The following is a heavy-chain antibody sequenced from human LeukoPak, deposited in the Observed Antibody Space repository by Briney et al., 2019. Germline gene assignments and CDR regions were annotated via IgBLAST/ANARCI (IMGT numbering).Heavy chain of an antibody. CDR2: INHSGST. Sequence: PSETLSLTCAVYGGSFSGYYWSWIRQPPGKGLEWIGEINHSGSTNYNPSLKSRVTISVDTSKNQFSLKLSSVTAADTAVYYCARCPGYSYGPYYYYGMDVWGQGTTVTVSS. J-gene: IGHJ6*02. CDR1: GGSFSGYY. D-gene: IGHD5-18*01. V-gene: IGHV4-34*01. CDR3: ARCPGYSYGPYYYYGMDV.